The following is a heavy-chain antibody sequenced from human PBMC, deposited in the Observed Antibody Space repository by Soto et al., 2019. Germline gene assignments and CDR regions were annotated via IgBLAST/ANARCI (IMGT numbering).Heavy chain of an antibody. V-gene: IGHV1-69*02. CDR2: IIPILGIA. J-gene: IGHJ5*02. D-gene: IGHD3-9*01. CDR1: GGTFSSYT. CDR3: ARVLNPHHDILTGDNWFDP. Sequence: QVQLVQSGAEVKKPGSSVKVSCKASGGTFSSYTISWVRQAPGQGLEWMGRIIPILGIANYAQKFQGRVTITADKSTSTAYMELSSLRSEDTAVYYCARVLNPHHDILTGDNWFDPWGQGTLVTVSS.